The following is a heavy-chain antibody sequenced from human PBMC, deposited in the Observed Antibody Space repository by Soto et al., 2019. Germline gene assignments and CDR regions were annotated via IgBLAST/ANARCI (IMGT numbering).Heavy chain of an antibody. J-gene: IGHJ3*02. CDR2: ISAYNGNT. Sequence: QVQLVQSGAEVKKPGASVKVSCKASGYTFTSYGISWVRQAPGQGLEWMGWISAYNGNTNYAQELQGRGTMTTDTSTSTAYMELRSLRYDDMDVYYCATSFRAHDAFDIWGQGTMVTVSS. CDR3: ATSFRAHDAFDI. V-gene: IGHV1-18*03. CDR1: GYTFTSYG.